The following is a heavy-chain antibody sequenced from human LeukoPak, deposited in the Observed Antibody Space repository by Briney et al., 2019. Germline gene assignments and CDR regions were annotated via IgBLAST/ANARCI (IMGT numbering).Heavy chain of an antibody. CDR3: ARGEGLRFLEWLEGYYFDY. CDR1: GGSFSGYY. J-gene: IGHJ4*02. V-gene: IGHV4-31*11. D-gene: IGHD3-3*01. CDR2: IYYSGST. Sequence: SETLSLTCAVYGGSFSGYYWSWIRQHPGKGLEWIGYIYYSGSTYYNPSLKSRVTISVDTSKNQFSLKLSSVTAADTAVYYCARGEGLRFLEWLEGYYFDYWGQGTLVTVSS.